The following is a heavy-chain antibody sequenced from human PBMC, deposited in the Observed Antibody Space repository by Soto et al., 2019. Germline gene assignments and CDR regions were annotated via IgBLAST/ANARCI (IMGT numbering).Heavy chain of an antibody. CDR1: GYTFTSYG. CDR2: ISAYNGNT. V-gene: IGHV1-18*01. J-gene: IGHJ3*02. CDR3: ARESVVVVAATSDDAFDI. D-gene: IGHD2-15*01. Sequence: QVQLVQSGAEVKKPGASVKVSCKASGYTFTSYGISWVRQAPGQGLEWMGWISAYNGNTNYAQKLQGRVTMTTDIATSTDYMALRSLGSDDTAVYYCARESVVVVAATSDDAFDIWGQGTMVTVSS.